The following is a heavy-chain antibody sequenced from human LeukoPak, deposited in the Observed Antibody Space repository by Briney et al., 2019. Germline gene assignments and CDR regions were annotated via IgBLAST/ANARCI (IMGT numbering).Heavy chain of an antibody. CDR1: GFSLSDYG. Sequence: NSGGSLRLSCSASGFSLSDYGMSWVRQAPGKGLEWVSYITMNSVRLYADSMKGRFTISRDNDKNSVYLQMNSLRDEDTAMYYCTRGRYQFLGPNDYWGQGSLVTVSS. CDR3: TRGRYQFLGPNDY. CDR2: ITMNSVR. J-gene: IGHJ4*02. V-gene: IGHV3-69-1*01. D-gene: IGHD2-2*01.